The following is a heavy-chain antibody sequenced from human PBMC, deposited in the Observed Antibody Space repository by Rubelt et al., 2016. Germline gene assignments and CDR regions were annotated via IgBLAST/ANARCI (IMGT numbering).Heavy chain of an antibody. V-gene: IGHV4-34*01. J-gene: IGHJ4*02. CDR1: GGSFSGYY. D-gene: IGHD6-13*01. Sequence: QVQLQQWGAGLLKPSETLSLTCAVYGGSFSGYYWSWIRQPPGKGLEWIGEINHSGSTNYNPSLKIRVTISVDTSKNQFSLKLSSVTAADTAVYYCARGFSSSWYLYDYWGQGTLVTVSS. CDR2: INHSGST. CDR3: ARGFSSSWYLYDY.